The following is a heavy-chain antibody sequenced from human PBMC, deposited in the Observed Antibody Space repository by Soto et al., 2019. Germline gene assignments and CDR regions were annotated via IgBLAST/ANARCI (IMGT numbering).Heavy chain of an antibody. D-gene: IGHD6-13*01. J-gene: IGHJ6*02. V-gene: IGHV3-30-3*01. CDR3: ARDAGPGIAAAGVTIYYGMDV. CDR2: ISYDGSNK. CDR1: GFTFSRYA. Sequence: GGSLRLSCAASGFTFSRYAMHCVRQAPCRGLEWVAVISYDGSNKYDADSVKGRFTISRDNSKNTLYLQMKSLRAEDTAAHYCARDAGPGIAAAGVTIYYGMDVWGQGTTVTVSS.